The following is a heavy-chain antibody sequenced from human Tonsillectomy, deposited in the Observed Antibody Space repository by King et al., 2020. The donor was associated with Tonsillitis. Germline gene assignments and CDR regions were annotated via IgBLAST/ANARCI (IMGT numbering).Heavy chain of an antibody. D-gene: IGHD3-9*01. CDR1: GFTFSSYG. V-gene: IGHV3-30*18. Sequence: VQLVESGGGVVQPGRSLRLSCAASGFTFSSYGMHCVRQAPGKGLEWVAVISYDGSNKYYADSVKGLFTNSRDNSKNTLYLQMNSLRAEDTAVYYCAKDVAERYFDWLLPDYWGQGTLVTVSS. CDR2: ISYDGSNK. J-gene: IGHJ4*02. CDR3: AKDVAERYFDWLLPDY.